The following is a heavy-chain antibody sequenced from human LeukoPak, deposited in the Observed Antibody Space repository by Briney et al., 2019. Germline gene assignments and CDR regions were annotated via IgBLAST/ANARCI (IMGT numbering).Heavy chain of an antibody. V-gene: IGHV3-53*05. CDR1: GFTVSSNY. J-gene: IGHJ4*02. CDR2: IYSGGST. Sequence: GGSLRLSCAASGFTVSSNYMSWVRQAPGKGLEWVSVIYSGGSTYYADSVKGRFTISRDNSKNTLYLQMNSLRAEDTAVFYCARETGSAVGSTDFDYWGQGVLVTVSS. D-gene: IGHD4-17*01. CDR3: ARETGSAVGSTDFDY.